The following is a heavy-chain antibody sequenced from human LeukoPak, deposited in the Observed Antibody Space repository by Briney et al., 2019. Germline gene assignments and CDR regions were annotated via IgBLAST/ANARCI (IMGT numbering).Heavy chain of an antibody. J-gene: IGHJ4*02. CDR3: ARGGSSSSWYPFDY. V-gene: IGHV3-72*01. Sequence: PGGSLRLSCAASGFTFSDHYMDWVRQAPGKGLKWVGRIRNKANSYPTEYAASVKGRFTISRDDSKNSLYLQMNSLKTEDTAVYYCARGGSSSSWYPFDYWGQGTLVTVFS. D-gene: IGHD6-13*01. CDR1: GFTFSDHY. CDR2: IRNKANSYPT.